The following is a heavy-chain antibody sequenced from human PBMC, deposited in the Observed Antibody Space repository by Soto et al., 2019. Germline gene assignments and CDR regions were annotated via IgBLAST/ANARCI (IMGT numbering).Heavy chain of an antibody. Sequence: ASVKVSCKASGYTFTGYYMHWVRQAPGQGLEWMGWINPNSGGTNYAQKFQGWVTMTRDTSISTAYMELSRLRSDDTAVYYCARDSGTTVTTMGYWGQGTLVTVSS. J-gene: IGHJ4*02. CDR1: GYTFTGYY. CDR2: INPNSGGT. V-gene: IGHV1-2*04. CDR3: ARDSGTTVTTMGY. D-gene: IGHD4-17*01.